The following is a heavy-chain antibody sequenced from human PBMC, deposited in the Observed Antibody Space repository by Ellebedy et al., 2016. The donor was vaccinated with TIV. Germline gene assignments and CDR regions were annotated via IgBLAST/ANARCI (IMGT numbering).Heavy chain of an antibody. V-gene: IGHV3-66*01. CDR3: ARKSTFDY. D-gene: IGHD2-2*01. CDR2: IYGGGNT. J-gene: IGHJ4*02. CDR1: GYTVSDNY. Sequence: PGGSLRLSCAASGYTVSDNYMSRVRQAPGKGLEWVSIIYGGGNTYYADSVKGRFTISRDNSKNTVYLQMNSLRADDTAVYYCARKSTFDYWGQGTLVTVSS.